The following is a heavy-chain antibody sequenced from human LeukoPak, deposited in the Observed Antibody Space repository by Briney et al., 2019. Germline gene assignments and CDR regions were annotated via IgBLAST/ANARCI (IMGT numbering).Heavy chain of an antibody. CDR2: MWYDGSRE. CDR1: GFILSTHG. J-gene: IGHJ4*02. CDR3: ARDLSFGSLDF. Sequence: PGGSLRLSCAASGFILSTHGMHWVRQAPGMGLEWVAGMWYDGSREDYADSVKGRFTISRDMSKNTLNLQMNSLRVEDTAMFYCARDLSFGSLDFRGQGTLVTVSS. V-gene: IGHV3-33*01. D-gene: IGHD1-26*01.